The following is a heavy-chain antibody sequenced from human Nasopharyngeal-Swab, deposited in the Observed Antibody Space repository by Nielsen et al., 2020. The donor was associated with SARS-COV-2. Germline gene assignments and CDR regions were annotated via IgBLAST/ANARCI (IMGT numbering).Heavy chain of an antibody. CDR2: ISWNSGSI. CDR1: GFTFDDYA. J-gene: IGHJ6*02. CDR3: AKDITSGDTMATHYYYGMDV. Sequence: SLKISCAASGFTFDDYAMHWVRQAPGKGLEWVSGISWNSGSIGYADSVKGRFTISRDSAKNSLYLQMNSLRAEDTALYYCAKDITSGDTMATHYYYGMDVWGQGTTVTVSS. D-gene: IGHD2-21*01. V-gene: IGHV3-9*01.